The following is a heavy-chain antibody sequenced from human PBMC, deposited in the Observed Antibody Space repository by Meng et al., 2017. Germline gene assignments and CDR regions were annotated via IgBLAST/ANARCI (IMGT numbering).Heavy chain of an antibody. D-gene: IGHD3-9*01. V-gene: IGHV6-1*01. J-gene: IGHJ4*02. CDR1: GDRVSSNSAA. CDR3: ARGTGQTGHFDY. CDR2: TYYRSKWYN. Sequence: VQVRQSGPGLVKPSPTLPLTCAISGDRVSSNSAAWNWIRQSPSRGLEWLGRTYYRSKWYNDYAVSVKSRITINPDTSKNQFSLQLNSVTPEDTAVYYCARGTGQTGHFDYWGQGTLVTVSS.